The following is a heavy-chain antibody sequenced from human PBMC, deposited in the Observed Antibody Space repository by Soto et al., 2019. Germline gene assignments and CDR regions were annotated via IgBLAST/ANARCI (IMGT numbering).Heavy chain of an antibody. CDR3: ARVLYYGSGSYSPYGMEV. J-gene: IGHJ6*02. D-gene: IGHD3-10*01. CDR2: VSPPFRTS. Sequence: QVQLVQSGAEVKKPGSSVKVSCKTSGVSFNNNGIGWVRQAPGHGLEWMGGVSPPFRTSNYARKFQDRISITADASTGTVNMELSSLTSEDTAQYYCARVLYYGSGSYSPYGMEVWGQGTTVTVSS. V-gene: IGHV1-69*01. CDR1: GVSFNNNG.